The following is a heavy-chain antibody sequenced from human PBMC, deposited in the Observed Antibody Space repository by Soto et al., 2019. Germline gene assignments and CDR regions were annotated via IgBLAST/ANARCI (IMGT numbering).Heavy chain of an antibody. CDR1: GFTFSSYA. V-gene: IGHV3-23*01. J-gene: IGHJ4*02. CDR3: AKDDITMTICDY. D-gene: IGHD3-22*01. Sequence: SGGSLRLSCAASGFTFSSYAISWVRQAPGKGLEWVSAISGSGGSTYYADSVKGRFTISRDNSKNTLYLQMNSLRAEDTAVYYCAKDDITMTICDYWGQGTLVTVSS. CDR2: ISGSGGST.